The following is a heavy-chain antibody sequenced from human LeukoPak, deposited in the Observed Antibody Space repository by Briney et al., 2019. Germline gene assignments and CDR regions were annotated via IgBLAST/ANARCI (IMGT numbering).Heavy chain of an antibody. Sequence: GGSLRLSCAASGFTFSSYSMNWVRQAPGKGLEWVSYISSSSTIYYADSVKGRSTISRDNAKNSLYLQMNSLRAEDTAVYYCARSTVTTGDYWGQGTLVTVSS. CDR2: ISSSSTI. CDR1: GFTFSSYS. D-gene: IGHD4-17*01. J-gene: IGHJ4*02. CDR3: ARSTVTTGDY. V-gene: IGHV3-48*01.